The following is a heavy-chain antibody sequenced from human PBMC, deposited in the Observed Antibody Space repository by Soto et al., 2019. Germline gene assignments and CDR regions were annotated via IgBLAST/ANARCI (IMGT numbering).Heavy chain of an antibody. J-gene: IGHJ2*01. Sequence: EVQLVESGGGLVQPGGSLRLSCAASGFTFSSYWLHWLRQAPGKGLVWVSRINSDGSSTSYADSVKGRFTISRDNAKNKLYLQMNSLRAEDTAVYYCARGGSLNWYFDLWGRGTLGTVSS. CDR2: INSDGSST. CDR3: ARGGSLNWYFDL. V-gene: IGHV3-74*01. CDR1: GFTFSSYW. D-gene: IGHD1-26*01.